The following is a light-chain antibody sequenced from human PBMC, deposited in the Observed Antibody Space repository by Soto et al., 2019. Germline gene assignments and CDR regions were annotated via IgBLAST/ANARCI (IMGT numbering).Light chain of an antibody. CDR2: DVT. J-gene: IGLJ1*01. V-gene: IGLV2-14*01. CDR1: SSDDALYRY. Sequence: QSVLTHPASVTWSPGHSITISCTGTSSDDALYRYVSWFQQHPGRAPKLLIYDVTKRPSGVPIRFSASRSGKTASLTISGLQAEDEADYYCSGYAGAANYVFGTGTKVTVL. CDR3: SGYAGAANYV.